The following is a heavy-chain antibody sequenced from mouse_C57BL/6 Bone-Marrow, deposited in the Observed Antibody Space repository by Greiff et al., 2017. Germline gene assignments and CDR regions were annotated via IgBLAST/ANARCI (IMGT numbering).Heavy chain of an antibody. CDR2: ITHSGET. CDR3: AGDNYGSSPFAY. CDR1: GFPITSGYY. D-gene: IGHD1-1*01. J-gene: IGHJ3*01. Sequence: QVQLQESGPGLVKPSQSLFLTCSITGFPITSGYYWIWIRQSPGKPLEWMGYITHSGETFYNPSLQSPISITRETSKNQFFLQLNSVTTEDTAMYYCAGDNYGSSPFAYWGQGTLVTVSA. V-gene: IGHV12-3*01.